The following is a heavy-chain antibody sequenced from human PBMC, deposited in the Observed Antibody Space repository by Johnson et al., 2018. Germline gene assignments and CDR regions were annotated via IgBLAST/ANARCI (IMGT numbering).Heavy chain of an antibody. CDR3: ARDAESGYDFWIGYYVRAGDGGHYLDY. CDR1: GFTFSRHA. D-gene: IGHD3-3*01. CDR2: IWYDGNSK. J-gene: IGHJ4*02. Sequence: QVQLVQSGGGVVQPGRSLRLSCEASGFTFSRHAMHWVRQAPGRGLEWLAVIWYDGNSKYYADFLKGRFTISRDNSKSTLYLRMYSLRDEDTAVYYCARDAESGYDFWIGYYVRAGDGGHYLDYWGQGTPVTVSS. V-gene: IGHV3-33*01.